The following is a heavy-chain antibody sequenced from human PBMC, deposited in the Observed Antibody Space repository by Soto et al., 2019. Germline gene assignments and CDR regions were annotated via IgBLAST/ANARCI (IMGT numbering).Heavy chain of an antibody. D-gene: IGHD2-2*01. V-gene: IGHV3-30-3*01. CDR1: GFIFSSYA. CDR3: GRCSSTSCHLGADY. Sequence: VQLVESGGGVVQPGRSLRLSCAASGFIFSSYAMHWVHQAPGKGLEGVALMSYDGSNKYYADSVKGRFTISRDNSKNLLYLQMNSLRTEDTSVYYCGRCSSTSCHLGADYWGQGTLVTVSS. CDR2: MSYDGSNK. J-gene: IGHJ4*02.